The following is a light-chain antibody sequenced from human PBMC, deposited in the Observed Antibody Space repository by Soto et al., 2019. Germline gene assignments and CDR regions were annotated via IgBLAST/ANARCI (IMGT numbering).Light chain of an antibody. CDR2: GAS. CDR3: QQYGSSWT. J-gene: IGKJ1*01. V-gene: IGKV3-20*01. Sequence: EIVLTQSPATLSLSPGERATLSCGASQSVSSYLAWYQQKPGQAPRLLIYGASSRATGIPDRFSGSGSGTDFTLTISRLEPEDFAVYYCQQYGSSWTFGQGTKVDIK. CDR1: QSVSSY.